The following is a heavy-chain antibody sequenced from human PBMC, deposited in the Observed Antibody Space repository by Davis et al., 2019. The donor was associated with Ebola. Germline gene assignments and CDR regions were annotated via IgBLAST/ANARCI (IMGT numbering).Heavy chain of an antibody. CDR3: ARHRELYWYFDL. J-gene: IGHJ2*01. CDR1: GGSISSYY. CDR2: IYYSGST. V-gene: IGHV4-59*08. Sequence: MPSETLSLTCTVSGGSISSYYWSRIRQPPGKGLEWIGYIYYSGSTNYNPSLKSRVTISVDTSKNQFSLKLSSVTAADTAVYYCARHRELYWYFDLWGRGTLVTVSS. D-gene: IGHD5-24*01.